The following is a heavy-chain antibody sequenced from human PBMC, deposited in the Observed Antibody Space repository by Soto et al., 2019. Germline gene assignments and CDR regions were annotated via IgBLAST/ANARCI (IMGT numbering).Heavy chain of an antibody. CDR3: ARGELWWDY. CDR2: IYYGGST. J-gene: IGHJ4*02. V-gene: IGHV4-31*03. D-gene: IGHD2-21*01. CDR1: GGSISSGGDY. Sequence: QVQLQESGPGLVKPSQTLSLTCTVSGGSISSGGDYWTWIRQHPGRGLEWIGYIYYGGSTFYSPSLKSRAIISVDTSRNQFSLRLSSVTAADTAVYYWARGELWWDYWGQGTLVTVSS.